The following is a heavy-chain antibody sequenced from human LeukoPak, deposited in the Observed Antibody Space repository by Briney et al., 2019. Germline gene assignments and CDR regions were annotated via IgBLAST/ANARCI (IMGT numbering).Heavy chain of an antibody. Sequence: SETLSLTCTVSGGSISSSSYYWGWIRQPPGKGLEWIGSIYYSGSTYYNPSLKSRVTISVDTSKNQFSLKLSSVTAADTAVYYCARDMWYGMDVWGQGTTVTVSS. J-gene: IGHJ6*02. CDR1: GGSISSSSYY. CDR2: IYYSGST. D-gene: IGHD2-21*01. CDR3: ARDMWYGMDV. V-gene: IGHV4-39*07.